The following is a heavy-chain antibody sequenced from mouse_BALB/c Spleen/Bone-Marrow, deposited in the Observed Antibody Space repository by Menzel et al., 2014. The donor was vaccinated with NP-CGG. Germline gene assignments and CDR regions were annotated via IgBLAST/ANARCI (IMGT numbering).Heavy chain of an antibody. CDR3: VRPHYYGSSYRYAMDY. CDR1: GFTFNTYA. J-gene: IGHJ4*01. Sequence: EVKLVESGGGLVQPKGSLKLSCAASGFTFNTYAMNWVRQAPGKGSEWVARIRSKSNNYATYYADSVKDRFTISRDDSQSMLYLQMNNLKTEDTAMYYCVRPHYYGSSYRYAMDYWGQGTSVTVSS. CDR2: IRSKSNNYAT. V-gene: IGHV10-1*02. D-gene: IGHD1-1*01.